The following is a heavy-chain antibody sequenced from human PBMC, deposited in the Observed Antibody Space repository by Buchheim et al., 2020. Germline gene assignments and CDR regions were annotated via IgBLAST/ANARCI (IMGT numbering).Heavy chain of an antibody. J-gene: IGHJ4*02. CDR3: ARIVSAPLTVSGGFDH. Sequence: QVQLQESGPGLVKPSETLSLTCSVSGGSIRSNYWSWIRQPPGKGLKWIGYIYYSGSTNYNLSLKSRVTISVDTSKNQFSLQLRSVTAADTAVYYCARIVSAPLTVSGGFDHWGQG. V-gene: IGHV4-59*08. CDR1: GGSIRSNY. D-gene: IGHD6-19*01. CDR2: IYYSGST.